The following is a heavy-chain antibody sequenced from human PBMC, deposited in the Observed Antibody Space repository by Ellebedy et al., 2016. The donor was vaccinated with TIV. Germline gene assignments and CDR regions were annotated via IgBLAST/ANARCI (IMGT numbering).Heavy chain of an antibody. V-gene: IGHV3-48*04. J-gene: IGHJ4*02. CDR2: ISASGSTR. CDR3: ARDMGGTYYY. CDR1: AFTFSVFS. D-gene: IGHD3-10*01. Sequence: GESLKISXAASAFTFSVFSMDWVRQAPGKGLEWVGYISASGSTRYYADSVKGRFTISRDNAKNSLNLQMNSLRTEDTAVYYCARDMGGTYYYWGQGTLVTVSS.